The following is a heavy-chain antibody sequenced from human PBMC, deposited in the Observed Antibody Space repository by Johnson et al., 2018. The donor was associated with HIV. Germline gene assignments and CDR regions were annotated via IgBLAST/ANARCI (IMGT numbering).Heavy chain of an antibody. CDR2: IQYDGSDK. CDR3: AKGASKWGVRSPAFDI. D-gene: IGHD7-27*01. CDR1: GFTFRSNG. J-gene: IGHJ3*02. V-gene: IGHV3-30*18. Sequence: QVQLVESGGGVVQPGRSLRLSCAASGFTFRSNGMHWVRQAPGKGLEWVTFIQYDGSDKSYADSVKGRFTVPRDNSKNTLYLQMNSLRAEDTAVYYCAKGASKWGVRSPAFDIWGPGTMVTVSS.